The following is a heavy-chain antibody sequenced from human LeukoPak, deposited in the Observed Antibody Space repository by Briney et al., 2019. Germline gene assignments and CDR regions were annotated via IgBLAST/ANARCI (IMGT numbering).Heavy chain of an antibody. CDR3: ARDSSYSSSGFDY. J-gene: IGHJ4*02. CDR1: GGSISSGGYS. V-gene: IGHV4-30-2*01. D-gene: IGHD6-6*01. CDR2: IYHSGST. Sequence: SETLSLTCAVSGGSISSGGYSWSWIRQPPGKGLEWIGYIYHSGSTYYNPSLKSRVTISVDRSKNQFSLKLSSVTAADTAVYYCARDSSYSSSGFDYWGQGTLVTVSS.